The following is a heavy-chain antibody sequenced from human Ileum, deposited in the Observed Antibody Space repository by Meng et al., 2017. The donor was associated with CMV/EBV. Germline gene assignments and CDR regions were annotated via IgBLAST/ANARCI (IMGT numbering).Heavy chain of an antibody. J-gene: IGHJ4*02. CDR1: GFTFSSYW. Sequence: ESLKISCVASGFTFSSYWMTWVRQAPGKGLEWVASIKSDGNEKNYVDSVKCRFTISRDNTKNSLFLQMNSLRAEDTAVYYCVRDWTAGYCTGISCYPQYWGQRTLVTVSS. D-gene: IGHD2-8*02. CDR3: VRDWTAGYCTGISCYPQY. V-gene: IGHV3-7*01. CDR2: IKSDGNEK.